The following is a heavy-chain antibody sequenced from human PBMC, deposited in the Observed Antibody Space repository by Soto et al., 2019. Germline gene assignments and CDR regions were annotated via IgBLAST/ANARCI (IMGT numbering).Heavy chain of an antibody. Sequence: GGSLRLSCAASGFTFSDYYMSWIRQAPGKGLEWVSYISSSGSIIYYADSVKGRFTISRDNAKNSLYLQMNSLRAEDTAVYYCARQKAWTGEWLSLYAPGMDVWGQGTTVTVS. CDR3: ARQKAWTGEWLSLYAPGMDV. D-gene: IGHD3-22*01. CDR1: GFTFSDYY. J-gene: IGHJ6*02. CDR2: ISSSGSII. V-gene: IGHV3-11*01.